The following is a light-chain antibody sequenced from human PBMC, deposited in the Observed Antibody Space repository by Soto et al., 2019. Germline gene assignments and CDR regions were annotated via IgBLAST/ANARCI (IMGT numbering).Light chain of an antibody. CDR2: DVS. V-gene: IGLV2-14*01. J-gene: IGLJ1*01. CDR1: SSDVGGYNY. Sequence: QSVLTQPASVSGSPGQSITISCTGTSSDVGGYNYVSWYQQHPGKAPKLMIYDVSNRPSEVSNRFSGSKSGNTAPLTISGLQAEDEADYYCSSYTSSSTLYVLGTGTKVTVL. CDR3: SSYTSSSTLYV.